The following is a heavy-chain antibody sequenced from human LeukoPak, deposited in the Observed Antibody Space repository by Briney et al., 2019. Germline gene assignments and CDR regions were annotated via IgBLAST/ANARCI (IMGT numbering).Heavy chain of an antibody. Sequence: ASVKVSLKASGYSFSGYYLQWVRQAPGQGLEWMGWLNPNSGGTNYAQKFQGRVTMTRDTSISTAYMELTRLGSDDTAVYYCARDGDGYNLGYWGQGVLVTVSS. D-gene: IGHD5-24*01. J-gene: IGHJ4*02. CDR1: GYSFSGYY. CDR3: ARDGDGYNLGY. CDR2: LNPNSGGT. V-gene: IGHV1-2*02.